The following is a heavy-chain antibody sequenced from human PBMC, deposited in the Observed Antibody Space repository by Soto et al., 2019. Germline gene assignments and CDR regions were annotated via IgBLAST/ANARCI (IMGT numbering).Heavy chain of an antibody. CDR2: TYYRSRWYS. D-gene: IGHD2-15*01. CDR3: ARSEEDSDYYYYGMDV. V-gene: IGHV6-1*01. Sequence: SQTLSLTCVGSGDTVSSNSVTWNWVRQSPSRGLEWLGRTYYRSRWYSDYAVSVRSRIDINADTSKNQVSLQLNSVTPEDTAVYYCARSEEDSDYYYYGMDVWGQGTTVTVSS. J-gene: IGHJ6*02. CDR1: GDTVSSNSVT.